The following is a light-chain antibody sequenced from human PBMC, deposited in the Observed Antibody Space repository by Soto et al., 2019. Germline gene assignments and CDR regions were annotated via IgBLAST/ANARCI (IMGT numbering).Light chain of an antibody. CDR2: VAS. Sequence: EIVLTQSPGTLSLSPGERATLSCRASQSVSNTYLAWYQQKPGQAPRLLIYVASSRATGIPDRFSGSGSGTDFTLTISRLEPEDFAVYYCQQYGSSPITFGQGPRLEIK. J-gene: IGKJ5*01. V-gene: IGKV3-20*01. CDR1: QSVSNTY. CDR3: QQYGSSPIT.